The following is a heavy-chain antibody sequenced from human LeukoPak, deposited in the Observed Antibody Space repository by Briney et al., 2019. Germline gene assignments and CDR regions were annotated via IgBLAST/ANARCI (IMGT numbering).Heavy chain of an antibody. CDR2: IYYSGST. CDR3: ARHSCSGGSCSLRAFDI. D-gene: IGHD2-15*01. V-gene: IGHV4-61*01. J-gene: IGHJ3*02. CDR1: GGSFNSCSYY. Sequence: PSETLSLTCTVSGGSFNSCSYYWSWIRQPPGQGREWYRDIYYSGSTNYNPSLKSRVTISVDTSKNQFSLKLSSVTAADTAVYYCARHSCSGGSCSLRAFDIWGQGTMVTVSS.